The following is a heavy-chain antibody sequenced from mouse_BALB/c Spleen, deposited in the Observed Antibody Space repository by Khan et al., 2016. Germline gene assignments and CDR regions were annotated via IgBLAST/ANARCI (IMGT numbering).Heavy chain of an antibody. V-gene: IGHV3-8*02. CDR3: ARYDGYYFDY. J-gene: IGHJ2*01. CDR2: INYSGST. CDR1: GDSITSGY. Sequence: EVKLEESGPSLVKPSQTLSLTCSVTGDSITSGYWNWIRKFPGNKLEYMGYINYSGSTYYNPSLNSRISITREPSKNQYYLPLISVTTEDTATYYGARYDGYYFDYWGQGTTLTVSS. D-gene: IGHD2-3*01.